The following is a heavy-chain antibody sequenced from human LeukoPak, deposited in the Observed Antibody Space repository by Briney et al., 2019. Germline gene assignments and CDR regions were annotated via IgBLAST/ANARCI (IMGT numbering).Heavy chain of an antibody. CDR1: GGTFSSYA. CDR3: ARARDSSSWSYYYYYYMDV. D-gene: IGHD6-13*01. CDR2: IIPIFGTA. J-gene: IGHJ6*03. V-gene: IGHV1-69*05. Sequence: ASVKVSCKASGGTFSSYAISWVRQAPGQGLEWMGGIIPIFGTANYAQKFQGRVTITTGESTSTAYMELSSLRSEDTAVYYCARARDSSSWSYYYYYYMDVWGKGTTVTVSS.